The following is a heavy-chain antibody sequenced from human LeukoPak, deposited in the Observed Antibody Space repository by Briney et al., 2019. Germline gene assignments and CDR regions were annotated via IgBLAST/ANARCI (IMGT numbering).Heavy chain of an antibody. D-gene: IGHD5-12*01. CDR1: GYTFTSYY. CDR2: INPNSGGT. CDR3: ARTRGYSGYEPFDY. J-gene: IGHJ4*02. Sequence: ASVKVSCKASGYTFTSYYMHWVRQAPGQGLEWMGWINPNSGGTNYAQKFQGWVTMTRDTSISTAYMELSRLRSDDTAVYYCARTRGYSGYEPFDYWGQGTLVTVSS. V-gene: IGHV1-2*04.